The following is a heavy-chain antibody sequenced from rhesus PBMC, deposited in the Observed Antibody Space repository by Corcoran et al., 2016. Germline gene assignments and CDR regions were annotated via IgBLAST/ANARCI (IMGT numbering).Heavy chain of an antibody. Sequence: EVQLVQSGAEVKKPGASVKISCKPSGYTFTDTYLPRARRAPGKGIDWMGRVDPEDGEAIHAQKFQDRVTITADTSTDTAYMELSSLRSEDTAVYYCATAGTTTSLDVWGRGVLVTVSS. V-gene: IGHV1-111*02. D-gene: IGHD1-20*01. CDR3: ATAGTTTSLDV. CDR1: GYTFTDTY. CDR2: VDPEDGEA. J-gene: IGHJ5-2*02.